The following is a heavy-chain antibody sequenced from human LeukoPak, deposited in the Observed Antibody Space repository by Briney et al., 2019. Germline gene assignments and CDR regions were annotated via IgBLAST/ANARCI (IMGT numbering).Heavy chain of an antibody. D-gene: IGHD6-13*01. CDR2: IIPIFGTA. CDR1: GGTFSSYA. Sequence: GGSLRLSCAASGGTFSSYAISWVRQAPGQGLEWMGGIIPIFGTANYAQKFQGRVTITADESTSTAYMELSSLRSEDTAVYYCAREIAAAGSNWFDPWGQGTMVTVSS. J-gene: IGHJ5*02. V-gene: IGHV1-69*01. CDR3: AREIAAAGSNWFDP.